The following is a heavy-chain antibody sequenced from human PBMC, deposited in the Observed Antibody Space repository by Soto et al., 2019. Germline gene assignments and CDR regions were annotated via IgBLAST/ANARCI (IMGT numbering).Heavy chain of an antibody. D-gene: IGHD3-10*01. CDR3: AKDNRRFPQFAY. J-gene: IGHJ4*02. CDR1: GFTFSSYA. Sequence: GGSLRHSCAASGFTFSSYAMSWVRQAPGKGLEWVSAISGSGGSTYYADSVKGRFTISRDNSKNTLYLQMNSLRAEDTAVYYFAKDNRRFPQFAYWGQRTLDTGSS. CDR2: ISGSGGST. V-gene: IGHV3-23*01.